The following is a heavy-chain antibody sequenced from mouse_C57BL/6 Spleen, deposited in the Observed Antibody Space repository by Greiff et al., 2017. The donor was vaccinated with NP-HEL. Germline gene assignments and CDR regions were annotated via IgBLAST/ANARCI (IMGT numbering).Heavy chain of an antibody. V-gene: IGHV1-55*01. J-gene: IGHJ4*01. Sequence: VQLQQPGAELVKPGASVKMSCKASGYTFTSYWITWVKQRPGQGLEWIGDIYPGSGSTNYHEKFKSKATLTVDTSSSTAYMQLSSLTSEDSAVYYCARDYSNYVYYAMDYWGQGTSVTVSS. D-gene: IGHD2-5*01. CDR2: IYPGSGST. CDR1: GYTFTSYW. CDR3: ARDYSNYVYYAMDY.